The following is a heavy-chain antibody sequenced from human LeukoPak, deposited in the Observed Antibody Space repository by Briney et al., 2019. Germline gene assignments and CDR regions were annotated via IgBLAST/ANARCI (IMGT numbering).Heavy chain of an antibody. Sequence: ASVKVSCKVSGYTLTELSMHWVRQAPGKGLEWMGGFDPEDGETIYAQKFQGRVTMTEDTSTDTAYMELSSLRSEDTAVYYCATGYGSLYPIDYWGQGTLVTVSS. J-gene: IGHJ4*02. V-gene: IGHV1-24*01. CDR2: FDPEDGET. CDR3: ATGYGSLYPIDY. D-gene: IGHD3-16*01. CDR1: GYTLTELS.